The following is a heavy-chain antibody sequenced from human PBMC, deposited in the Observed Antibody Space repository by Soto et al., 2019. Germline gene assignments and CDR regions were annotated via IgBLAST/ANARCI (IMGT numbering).Heavy chain of an antibody. D-gene: IGHD1-1*01. V-gene: IGHV4-4*07. Sequence: SETLSLTCTVSGGSISGYYWSWIRKSAGKGLEWIGRIYATGTTDYNPSLKSRVMMSVDTSKKQFSLKLRSVTAADTAVYYCVRDGTKTLRDWFDPWGQGISVTVSS. CDR1: GGSISGYY. CDR3: VRDGTKTLRDWFDP. J-gene: IGHJ5*02. CDR2: IYATGTT.